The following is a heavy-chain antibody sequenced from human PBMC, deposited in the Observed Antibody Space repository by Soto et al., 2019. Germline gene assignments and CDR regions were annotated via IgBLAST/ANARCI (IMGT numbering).Heavy chain of an antibody. D-gene: IGHD1-1*01. V-gene: IGHV4-4*07. Sequence: SETLSLTCTVSGGSISGYYWSWIRKSAGKGLEWIGRIYATGTTDYNPSLKSRVMMSVDTSKKQFSLKLRSVTAADTAVYYCVRDGTKTLRDWFDPWGQGISVTVSS. CDR1: GGSISGYY. CDR3: VRDGTKTLRDWFDP. J-gene: IGHJ5*02. CDR2: IYATGTT.